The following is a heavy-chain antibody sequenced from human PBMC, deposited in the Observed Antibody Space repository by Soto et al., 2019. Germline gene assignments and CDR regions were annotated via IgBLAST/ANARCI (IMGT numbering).Heavy chain of an antibody. Sequence: SETLSLTSTISGGSIMNYFCNCIRQPAGKGLEWIGRIDNSGSTNYNPSLKSRITMSADTSRNQFSLKLNSVTAADTAVYYCARGGQDFWSGPFDYWGQGALVTVSS. CDR1: GGSIMNYF. J-gene: IGHJ4*02. CDR3: ARGGQDFWSGPFDY. V-gene: IGHV4-4*07. D-gene: IGHD3-3*01. CDR2: IDNSGST.